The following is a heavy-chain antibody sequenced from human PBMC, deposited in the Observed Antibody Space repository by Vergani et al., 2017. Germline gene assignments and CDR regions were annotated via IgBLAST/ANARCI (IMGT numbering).Heavy chain of an antibody. CDR2: ISFDGTNE. D-gene: IGHD2-2*02. CDR3: VRDRGKCAGGRCYTESWDY. CDR1: GFALNRHA. V-gene: IGHV3-30-3*01. Sequence: QVQLVESGGGVVQPGTSLRLSCVVSGFALNRHAMYWVRQAPGKGLEWVVGISFDGTNEYYPDLVKGRFTISRDIAKNTLYLQVRSLRLEDTAVYHCVRDRGKCAGGRCYTESWDYWGQGTPVTVSS. J-gene: IGHJ4*02.